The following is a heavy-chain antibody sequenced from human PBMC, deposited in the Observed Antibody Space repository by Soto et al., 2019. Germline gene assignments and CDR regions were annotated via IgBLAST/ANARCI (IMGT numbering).Heavy chain of an antibody. CDR2: INSDGSST. D-gene: IGHD6-13*01. CDR3: VKDHSSSWYEKAFDI. J-gene: IGHJ3*02. Sequence: GGSLRLSCAASGFTFSSYWMHWVRQAPGKGLVWVSRINSDGSSTSYADSVKGRFTISRDNAKNTLYLQMNSLRAEDTAVYYCVKDHSSSWYEKAFDIWGQGTMVTVSS. V-gene: IGHV3-74*01. CDR1: GFTFSSYW.